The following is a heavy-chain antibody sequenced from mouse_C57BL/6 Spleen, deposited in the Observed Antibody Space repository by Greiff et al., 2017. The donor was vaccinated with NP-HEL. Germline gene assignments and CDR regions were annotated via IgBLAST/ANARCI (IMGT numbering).Heavy chain of an antibody. CDR2: LSSGGDYI. Sequence: EVKLMESGEGLVKPGGSLKLSCAASGFTFSSYALSWVRQTPEKRLEWVAYLSSGGDYIYYADTVKGRFTISRDKARNTLYLQMSSLKSEDTAMYYCTRAELAWFAYWGQGTLVTVSA. D-gene: IGHD4-1*01. CDR3: TRAELAWFAY. CDR1: GFTFSSYA. J-gene: IGHJ3*01. V-gene: IGHV5-9-1*02.